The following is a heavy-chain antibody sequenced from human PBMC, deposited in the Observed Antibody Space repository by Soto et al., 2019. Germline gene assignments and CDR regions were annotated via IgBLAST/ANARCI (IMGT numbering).Heavy chain of an antibody. Sequence: EVQLVESGGDLAQPGGSLRLSCAASAFTFSDYYMHWVRQGPGKGPVWVSAISGDGGRTYYAGSVRGRFTISRDNAKSTVYLQMNSLRADDTAVYYCVRDFMTMAGIQWGQGTLVTVSS. V-gene: IGHV3-74*01. J-gene: IGHJ4*02. CDR3: VRDFMTMAGIQ. D-gene: IGHD6-19*01. CDR1: AFTFSDYY. CDR2: ISGDGGRT.